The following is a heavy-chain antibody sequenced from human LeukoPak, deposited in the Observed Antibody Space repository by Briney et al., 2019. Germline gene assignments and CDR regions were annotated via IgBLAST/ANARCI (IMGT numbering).Heavy chain of an antibody. V-gene: IGHV4-39*01. D-gene: IGHD6-19*01. CDR3: ARGWELDYYYGMDV. Sequence: SETLSLTCTVSGGSISSSSYYWGWIRQPPGKGLEWIGSIYYSGSTYYNPSLKSRVTISVDTSKNQFSLKLSSVTAADTAVYCCARGWELDYYYGMDVWGQGTTVTVSS. J-gene: IGHJ6*02. CDR1: GGSISSSSYY. CDR2: IYYSGST.